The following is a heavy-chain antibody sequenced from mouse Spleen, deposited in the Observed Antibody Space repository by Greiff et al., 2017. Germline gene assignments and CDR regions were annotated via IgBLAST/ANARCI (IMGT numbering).Heavy chain of an antibody. J-gene: IGHJ3*01. CDR1: GFTFSDYG. Sequence: EVMLVESGGGLVKPGGSLKLSCAASGFTFSDYGMHWVRQAPEKGLEWVAYISSGSSTIYYADTVKGRFTISRDNAKNTLFLQMTSLRSEDTAMYYCARITFPFAYWGQGTLVTVSA. D-gene: IGHD1-3*01. CDR3: ARITFPFAY. V-gene: IGHV5-17*01. CDR2: ISSGSSTI.